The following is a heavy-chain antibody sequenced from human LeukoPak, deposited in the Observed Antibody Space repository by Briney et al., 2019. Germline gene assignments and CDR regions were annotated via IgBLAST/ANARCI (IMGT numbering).Heavy chain of an antibody. Sequence: GGSLRLSCAASGFTFSTYSMNWVRQAPGKGLEWVSSISSSSSYIYYADSVKGRFTISRDNAKNSLYLQMSSLRAEDTAVYYCARDPDHGDYYYYYYMDVWGKGTTDTVSS. J-gene: IGHJ6*03. CDR3: ARDPDHGDYYYYYYMDV. CDR2: ISSSSSYI. V-gene: IGHV3-21*06. D-gene: IGHD4-17*01. CDR1: GFTFSTYS.